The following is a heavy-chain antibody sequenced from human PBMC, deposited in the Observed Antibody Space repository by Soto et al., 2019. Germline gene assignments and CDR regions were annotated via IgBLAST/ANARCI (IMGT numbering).Heavy chain of an antibody. D-gene: IGHD3-10*02. Sequence: PSQTLSLTCVISGDSVSSSSAAWNWIRQSPSRGLEWLGRTYYRSKWIHEYAVSMESRITINPDTTKNQFAKQLYSVTPEDTAVYYCAGVVRLRGMDVWGHGTPLTGSS. V-gene: IGHV6-1*01. CDR3: AGVVRLRGMDV. CDR2: TYYRSKWIH. CDR1: GDSVSSSSAA. J-gene: IGHJ6*02.